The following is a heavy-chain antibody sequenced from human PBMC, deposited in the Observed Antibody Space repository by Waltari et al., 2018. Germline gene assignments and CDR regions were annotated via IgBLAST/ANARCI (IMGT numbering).Heavy chain of an antibody. D-gene: IGHD3-3*01. Sequence: EVQLVQSGAEVKKPGESLKISCKGSGYSFTSYWIGWVRQMPGKGLEWMGITYPGDSDTRYSPSFQGQVTISADKSISTAYLQWSSLKASDTAMYYCARSITIFGVVIHGAFDIWGQGTMVTVSS. CDR2: TYPGDSDT. CDR1: GYSFTSYW. V-gene: IGHV5-51*03. J-gene: IGHJ3*02. CDR3: ARSITIFGVVIHGAFDI.